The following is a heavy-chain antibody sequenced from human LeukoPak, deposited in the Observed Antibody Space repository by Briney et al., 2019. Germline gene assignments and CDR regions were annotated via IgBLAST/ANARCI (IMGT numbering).Heavy chain of an antibody. CDR1: GGSFSGYY. V-gene: IGHV4-34*01. CDR3: ARASRTRGYSYGYNY. CDR2: INHSGST. J-gene: IGHJ4*02. Sequence: SETLSLTCAVYGGSFSGYYWSWIRQPPGNGLEWIGEINHSGSTNYNPSLKSRVTISVDTSKNQFSLKLSSVTAADTAVYYCARASRTRGYSYGYNYWGQGTLVTVSS. D-gene: IGHD5-18*01.